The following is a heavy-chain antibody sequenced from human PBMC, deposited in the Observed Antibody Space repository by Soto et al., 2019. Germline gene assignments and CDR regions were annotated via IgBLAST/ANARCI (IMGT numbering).Heavy chain of an antibody. CDR3: AKDRMGAGVRGYFDY. D-gene: IGHD3-10*01. J-gene: IGHJ4*02. V-gene: IGHV3-30*18. CDR1: GFTFSAYG. CDR2: ISYDGSNK. Sequence: QVQLVESGGGVVQPGRSLRLSCAGSGFTFSAYGMDWVRQAPGKGLEWVAVISYDGSNKYYADSVKGRFTISRDNSKNPLYLQMNSLRAEDTAFYYCAKDRMGAGVRGYFDYWGQGPLVTVSA.